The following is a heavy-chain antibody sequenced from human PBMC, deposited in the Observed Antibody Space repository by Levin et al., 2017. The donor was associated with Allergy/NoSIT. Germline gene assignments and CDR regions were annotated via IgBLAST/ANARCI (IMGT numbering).Heavy chain of an antibody. V-gene: IGHV3-23*01. D-gene: IGHD5-18*01. CDR2: ISGSGGST. Sequence: ETLSLTCAASGFTFSSYAMSWVRQAPGKGLEWVSAISGSGGSTYYADSVKGRFTISRDSSKNTLYLQMNSLRAEDTAVYYCAKDRFGYSYGYGPRVTYWYFDLWGRGTLVTVSS. CDR3: AKDRFGYSYGYGPRVTYWYFDL. J-gene: IGHJ2*01. CDR1: GFTFSSYA.